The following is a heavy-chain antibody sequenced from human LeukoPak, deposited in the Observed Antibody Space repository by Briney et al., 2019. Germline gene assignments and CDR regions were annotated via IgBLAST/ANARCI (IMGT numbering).Heavy chain of an antibody. CDR3: AKDGRGFGDLLSYFDY. Sequence: GGSLRLSCTASGFTFSSYAMNWVRQAPGKGLEWVSGISGSGGSTYYADSVKGRFTISRDNSKNTLYLQMNSLRAEDTAVYYCAKDGRGFGDLLSYFDYWGQGTLVTVSS. CDR2: ISGSGGST. D-gene: IGHD3-10*01. J-gene: IGHJ4*02. V-gene: IGHV3-23*01. CDR1: GFTFSSYA.